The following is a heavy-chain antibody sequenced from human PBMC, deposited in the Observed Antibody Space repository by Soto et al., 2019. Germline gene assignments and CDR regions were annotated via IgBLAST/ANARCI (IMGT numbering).Heavy chain of an antibody. CDR2: ISAYNGNT. D-gene: IGHD6-13*01. J-gene: IGHJ5*01. CDR3: ARDSSSFLNNWFDP. V-gene: IGHV1-18*01. Sequence: ASVKVSCKASGYTFNSYGISWVRQAPGQGLEWMGWISAYNGNTNYAQKLQGRVTMTTDTSTSTAYMEPRSLRSDDTAVYYCARDSSSFLNNWFDPWGQGTLVTVSS. CDR1: GYTFNSYG.